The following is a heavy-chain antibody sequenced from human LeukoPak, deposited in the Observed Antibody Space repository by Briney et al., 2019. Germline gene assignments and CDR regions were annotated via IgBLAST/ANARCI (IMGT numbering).Heavy chain of an antibody. V-gene: IGHV4-59*01. CDR1: GGSISSYY. CDR2: IYYSGST. J-gene: IGHJ3*02. CDR3: ARDRGSLFYAFDI. D-gene: IGHD3-10*01. Sequence: SETLSLTCTVSGGSISSYYWSWIRQPPGKGLEWIGYIYYSGSTNYNPSLKSRVTISVDTSKNQFSLKLSSVTAADTAVYYCARDRGSLFYAFDIWGQGTMVTVS.